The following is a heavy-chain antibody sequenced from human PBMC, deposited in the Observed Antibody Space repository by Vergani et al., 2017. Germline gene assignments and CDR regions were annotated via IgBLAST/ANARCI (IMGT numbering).Heavy chain of an antibody. D-gene: IGHD5-24*01. V-gene: IGHV4-39*01. J-gene: IGHJ4*02. CDR1: GGPISSSSYY. Sequence: QLQLQESGPGLVKPSETLSLTCTVSGGPISSSSYYWGWLRQPPGKGLEWIGSIYYSGSTYYNPSLKSRVTISVDTSKNQFYLKRSSVTDADTAVYYCARPRRDGYNPGAYYFDYWGQGTLVTVSS. CDR2: IYYSGST. CDR3: ARPRRDGYNPGAYYFDY.